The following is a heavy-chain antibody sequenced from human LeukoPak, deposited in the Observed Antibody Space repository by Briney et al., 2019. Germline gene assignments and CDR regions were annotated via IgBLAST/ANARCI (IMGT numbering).Heavy chain of an antibody. CDR2: IYYSGST. CDR1: GGSISSGGYY. J-gene: IGHJ4*02. D-gene: IGHD3-10*01. CDR3: ARLAQGSGSYGFDY. V-gene: IGHV4-39*01. Sequence: SETLSLTCTVSGGSISSGGYYWVWTRQPPGKGLEWIATIYYSGSTYYNPSLKSRVTISVDTSKNQFSLKLSSMTAPDTAVYYCARLAQGSGSYGFDYWGQGTLVTVSS.